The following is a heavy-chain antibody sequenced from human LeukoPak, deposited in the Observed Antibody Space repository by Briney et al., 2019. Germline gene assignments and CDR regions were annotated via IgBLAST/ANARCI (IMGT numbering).Heavy chain of an antibody. CDR1: GGTFSSYA. D-gene: IGHD3-22*01. CDR3: ARDWEDSSGYYRGGDD. Sequence: APVKVSCKASGGTFSSYAISWVRQAPGQGLEWMGWISAYNGNTNYAQTLQGRVTMTTDTSTSTAYMELRSLRSDDTAVYYCARDWEDSSGYYRGGDDWGQGTLVTVSS. V-gene: IGHV1-18*01. J-gene: IGHJ4*02. CDR2: ISAYNGNT.